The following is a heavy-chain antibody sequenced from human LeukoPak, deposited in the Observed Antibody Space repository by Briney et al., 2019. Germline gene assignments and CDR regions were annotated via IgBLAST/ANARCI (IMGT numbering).Heavy chain of an antibody. Sequence: SETLSLTCTVSGGSISSYYWSWIRQPPGKGLEWIGYIYYSGSTNYNPSLKSRVTISVDTSKSQFSLKLSSVTAADTAVYYCARHSEHGSGWSFNWFDPWGQGTLVTVSS. CDR3: ARHSEHGSGWSFNWFDP. D-gene: IGHD6-19*01. V-gene: IGHV4-59*08. CDR2: IYYSGST. J-gene: IGHJ5*02. CDR1: GGSISSYY.